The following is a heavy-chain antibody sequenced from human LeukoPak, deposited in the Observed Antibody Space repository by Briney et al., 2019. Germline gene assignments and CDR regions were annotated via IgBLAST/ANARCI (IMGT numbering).Heavy chain of an antibody. CDR3: ARDFGVLSSSGWEHDY. D-gene: IGHD6-19*01. Sequence: VASVKVSCKASGYTFTGYYMHWVRQAPGQGLEWMGWINPNSGGTNYAQKFQGRVTMTRDTSISTAYMELSRLRSDDTAVYYYARDFGVLSSSGWEHDYWGQGTLVTVSS. CDR2: INPNSGGT. J-gene: IGHJ4*02. CDR1: GYTFTGYY. V-gene: IGHV1-2*02.